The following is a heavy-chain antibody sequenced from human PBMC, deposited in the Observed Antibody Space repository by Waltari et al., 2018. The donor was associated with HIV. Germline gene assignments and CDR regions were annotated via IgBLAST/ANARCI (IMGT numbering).Heavy chain of an antibody. V-gene: IGHV3-48*02. D-gene: IGHD4-17*01. J-gene: IGHJ3*01. CDR2: IRSSRTTI. CDR3: ARIHDYGGNPWDGFGL. Sequence: EVQLVESGGGLVQPGGYMILSCAASGFTCSPFSMTWVRQAQGEGLDWISYIRSSRTTIYYADCVKGRFTKSGDNAKNSLHLQMSSLRDADTAVYYCARIHDYGGNPWDGFGLWGQGTMVTVSS. CDR1: GFTCSPFS.